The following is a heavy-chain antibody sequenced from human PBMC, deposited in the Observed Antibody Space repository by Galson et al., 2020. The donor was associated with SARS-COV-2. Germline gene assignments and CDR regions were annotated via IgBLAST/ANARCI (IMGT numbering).Heavy chain of an antibody. J-gene: IGHJ4*02. CDR2: IRSRANSYAT. Sequence: GGSLRLSCAASGFTFSGAVIHWVRQASGKGLEWVGRIRSRANSYATGYAASVKGRFIISRDDSKKTAYLQMNSLKTEDTAVYYCTTINYWGQGTLVTVSS. CDR3: TTINY. CDR1: GFTFSGAV. V-gene: IGHV3-73*01.